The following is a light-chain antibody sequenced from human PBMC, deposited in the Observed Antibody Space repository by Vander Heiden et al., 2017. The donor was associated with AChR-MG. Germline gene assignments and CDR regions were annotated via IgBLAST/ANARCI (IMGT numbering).Light chain of an antibody. Sequence: SYDLTQPLSVSVALGQTARITCGGNNIGGKNVHWYQQKPGQAPVLVIYRDSNRPSGIPERFSGSNSGNTATLTISRAQAGDEADYYCQVWDSSHYVFGTGTKVTVL. CDR1: NIGGKN. CDR2: RDS. V-gene: IGLV3-9*01. CDR3: QVWDSSHYV. J-gene: IGLJ1*01.